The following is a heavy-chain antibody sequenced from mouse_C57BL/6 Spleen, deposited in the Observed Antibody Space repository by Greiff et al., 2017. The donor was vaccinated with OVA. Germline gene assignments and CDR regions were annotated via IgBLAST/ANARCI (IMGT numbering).Heavy chain of an antibody. Sequence: VQLQQSGPELVKPGASVKISCKASGYAFSSSWMNWVKHRPGKGLEWIGRIYPGDGDTNYNGKFKGKATLTADKSSSTAYMQLSSLTSEDSAVYFCAREGLGPYFDYWGQGTTLTVSS. CDR3: AREGLGPYFDY. CDR1: GYAFSSSW. J-gene: IGHJ2*01. CDR2: IYPGDGDT. D-gene: IGHD4-1*01. V-gene: IGHV1-82*01.